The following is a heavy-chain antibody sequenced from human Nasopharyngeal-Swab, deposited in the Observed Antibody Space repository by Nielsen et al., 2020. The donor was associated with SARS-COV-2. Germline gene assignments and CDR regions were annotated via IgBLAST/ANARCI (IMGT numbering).Heavy chain of an antibody. CDR2: ISAYNGNT. V-gene: IGHV1-18*01. CDR3: ARDSEPPGGFDY. Sequence: ASVKVSCKASGYTFTSYGISWVRQAPGQGLEWMGWISAYNGNTNYAQKLQGRVTLTTDTSTSTAYLELRSLRSDDTAVYYCARDSEPPGGFDYWGQGTLVTVSS. J-gene: IGHJ4*02. D-gene: IGHD4-23*01. CDR1: GYTFTSYG.